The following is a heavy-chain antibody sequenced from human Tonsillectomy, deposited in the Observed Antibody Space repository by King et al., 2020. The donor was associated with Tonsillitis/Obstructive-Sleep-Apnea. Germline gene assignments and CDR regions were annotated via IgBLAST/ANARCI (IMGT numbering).Heavy chain of an antibody. Sequence: VQLVESGGGVVQPGRSLRLSCAASGFTFSSYGMHWVRQAPGKGLEWVAVIWYDGSNKYYADSVKVRFTIARDNSKNTLYLQMNSLRAEDTAGYYCARDGREYDFWRGYYTTRGWFDPWGQGTLVTVSS. CDR2: IWYDGSNK. CDR3: ARDGREYDFWRGYYTTRGWFDP. V-gene: IGHV3-33*01. D-gene: IGHD3-3*01. CDR1: GFTFSSYG. J-gene: IGHJ5*02.